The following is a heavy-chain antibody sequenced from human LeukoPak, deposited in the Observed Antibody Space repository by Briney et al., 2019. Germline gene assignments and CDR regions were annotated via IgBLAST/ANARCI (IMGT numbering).Heavy chain of an antibody. D-gene: IGHD6-19*01. J-gene: IGHJ4*02. CDR3: ARGYGSGWYLDY. V-gene: IGHV4-61*01. CDR2: IYYSGST. Sequence: PSETLSLTCTVSGGSVSSGTYYWSWIRQPPGKGLECIGNIYYSGSTNYNPSLKSRVTISVDTSKNQFSLKLSSVTAADTAVYYCARGYGSGWYLDYWGQGTLVTVSS. CDR1: GGSVSSGTYY.